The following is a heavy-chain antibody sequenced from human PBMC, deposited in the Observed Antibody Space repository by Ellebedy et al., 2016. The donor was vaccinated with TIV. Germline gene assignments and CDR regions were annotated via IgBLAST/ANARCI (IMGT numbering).Heavy chain of an antibody. CDR1: AFTFSIYA. CDR3: ASSGSPYDY. Sequence: GGSLRLSCAASAFTFSIYAMNWVRQAPGKGLEWLSAISGDGGTTYYADSVEGRFTISRDNSRNTLYLQMNSLRAEDTAVYYCASSGSPYDYWGQGTLVTVSS. J-gene: IGHJ4*02. V-gene: IGHV3-23*01. D-gene: IGHD3-22*01. CDR2: ISGDGGTT.